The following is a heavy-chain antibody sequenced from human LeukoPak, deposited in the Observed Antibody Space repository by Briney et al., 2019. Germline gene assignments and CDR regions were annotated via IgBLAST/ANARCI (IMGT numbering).Heavy chain of an antibody. CDR3: AKDRETTASGTFDY. J-gene: IGHJ4*02. D-gene: IGHD6-13*01. CDR2: ISDDGSKK. V-gene: IGHV3-30*18. Sequence: PGGSLRLSCATSGFTFSNYGMHYVRQAPDKGLEWVAVISDDGSKKDYADSVNGRFTISRDTSNNTVYLHMNSLRPEDTAVYYCAKDRETTASGTFDYWGQGTLVTVSS. CDR1: GFTFSNYG.